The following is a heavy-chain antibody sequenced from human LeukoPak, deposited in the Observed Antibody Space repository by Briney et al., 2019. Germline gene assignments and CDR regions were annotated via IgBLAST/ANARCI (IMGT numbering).Heavy chain of an antibody. CDR2: ISWNSGTI. CDR3: AKDNRRHYTSGPNPDSLH. D-gene: IGHD6-19*01. V-gene: IGHV3-9*01. Sequence: GGSLRLSCAGSGFIFKNYAMHWVRQPPGKGLEWVSGISWNSGTIDYADSVRGRFTISRDNAKNSLYLQMDSLRVEDTAFYYCAKDNRRHYTSGPNPDSLHWGQGALVTVSS. J-gene: IGHJ4*02. CDR1: GFIFKNYA.